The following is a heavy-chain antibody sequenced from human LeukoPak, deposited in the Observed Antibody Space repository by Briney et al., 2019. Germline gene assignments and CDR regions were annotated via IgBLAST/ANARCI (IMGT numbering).Heavy chain of an antibody. CDR1: GYTFTSYG. CDR3: ARDVSTQLLWFGELFGNYYYYYMDV. CDR2: ISAYNGDT. V-gene: IGHV1-18*01. D-gene: IGHD3-10*01. Sequence: ASVKVSCKASGYTFTSYGISWVRQAPGQGLEWMGWISAYNGDTNYAQKLQGRVTMTTDTSTSTAYMELRSLRSDDTAVYYCARDVSTQLLWFGELFGNYYYYYMDVWGKGTTVTISS. J-gene: IGHJ6*03.